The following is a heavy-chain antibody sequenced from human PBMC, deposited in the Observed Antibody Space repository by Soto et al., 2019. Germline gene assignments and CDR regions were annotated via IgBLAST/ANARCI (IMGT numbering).Heavy chain of an antibody. V-gene: IGHV3-11*01. D-gene: IGHD3-10*01. J-gene: IGHJ3*02. CDR1: GFTFCDYY. Sequence: PGGSLRLSCAASGFTFCDYYLSWIRQAPGKGLEWVSYISSSGSTIYYADSVKGRFTISRDNAKNSLYLQMNSLRAEDTAVYYCAREKYYYGSGSSNADIWGQGTMVTVSS. CDR3: AREKYYYGSGSSNADI. CDR2: ISSSGSTI.